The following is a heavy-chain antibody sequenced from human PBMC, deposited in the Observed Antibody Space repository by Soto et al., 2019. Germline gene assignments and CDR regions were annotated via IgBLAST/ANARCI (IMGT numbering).Heavy chain of an antibody. D-gene: IGHD6-19*01. CDR1: GFTFNSYG. Sequence: GGSLRLSCAASGFTFNSYGMHGVRQAPGKGLEWVAVISYDGSNKYYADSVKGRFTISRDNSKNTLYLQMNSLRAEDTAVYYCAKEVQLVAGYPYFDYWGQGTLVTVSS. CDR3: AKEVQLVAGYPYFDY. J-gene: IGHJ4*02. V-gene: IGHV3-30*18. CDR2: ISYDGSNK.